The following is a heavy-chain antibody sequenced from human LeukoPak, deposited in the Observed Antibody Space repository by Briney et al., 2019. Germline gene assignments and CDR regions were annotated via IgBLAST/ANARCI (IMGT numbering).Heavy chain of an antibody. CDR1: GLDSNKAW. J-gene: IGHJ4*02. CDR3: TTDWFFY. CDR2: IQRTSEGGTT. V-gene: IGHV3-15*01. Sequence: GGSLRLSCAASGLDSNKAWMSWVRQVPGKGLEWVGRIQRTSEGGTTDYAALVKGRFTISRDDSKNTLFLQMSSLKIEDTAVYYCTTDWFFYWGQGTLVTVSS. D-gene: IGHD3-10*01.